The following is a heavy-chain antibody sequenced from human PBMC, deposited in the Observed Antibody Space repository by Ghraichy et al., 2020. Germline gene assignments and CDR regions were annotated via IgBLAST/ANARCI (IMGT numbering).Heavy chain of an antibody. J-gene: IGHJ5*02. CDR1: GYTLTELS. Sequence: ASVRGSCKVSGYTLTELSMHWVRQAPGKGLEWMGGFDPEDGETIYAQKFQGRVTMTEDTSTDTAYMELSSLRSEDTAVYYCATLAPAAGINWFDPWGQGTLVTVSS. CDR3: ATLAPAAGINWFDP. V-gene: IGHV1-24*01. D-gene: IGHD6-13*01. CDR2: FDPEDGET.